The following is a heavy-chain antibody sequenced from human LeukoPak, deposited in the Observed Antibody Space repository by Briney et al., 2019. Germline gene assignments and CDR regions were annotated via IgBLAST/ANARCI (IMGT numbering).Heavy chain of an antibody. J-gene: IGHJ6*02. CDR1: GGSISSYY. D-gene: IGHD3-3*01. CDR2: IYYSGST. CDR3: ARLYTDAYDFWSGYYTGLDYYGMDV. Sequence: PSETLSLTCTVSGGSISSYYWSWIRQPPGKGLEWIGYIYYSGSTNYNPSLKSRVTISVDTSKNQFSLKLSSVTAADTAVYYCARLYTDAYDFWSGYYTGLDYYGMDVWGQGTTVTVSS. V-gene: IGHV4-59*08.